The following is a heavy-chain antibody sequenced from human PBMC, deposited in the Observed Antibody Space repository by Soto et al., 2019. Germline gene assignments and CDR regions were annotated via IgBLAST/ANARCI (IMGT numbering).Heavy chain of an antibody. J-gene: IGHJ6*02. Sequence: PGGSLRLSCAASGFTFSSYWMSWVRQAPGKGLEWVANIKQDGSEKYYVDSVKGRFTISRDNAENSLYLQMNSLRAEDTAVYYCARDREVRGVVGVLWYYYYGMDVWGQGTTVTAP. D-gene: IGHD3-10*01. CDR2: IKQDGSEK. CDR1: GFTFSSYW. V-gene: IGHV3-7*01. CDR3: ARDREVRGVVGVLWYYYYGMDV.